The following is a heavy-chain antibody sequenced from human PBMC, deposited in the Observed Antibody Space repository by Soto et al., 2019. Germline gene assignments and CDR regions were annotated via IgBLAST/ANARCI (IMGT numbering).Heavy chain of an antibody. CDR1: GGTFSSYT. Sequence: QVQLVQSGAEVKKPGSSVKVSCKASGGTFSSYTISWVRQAPGQGLEWMGRIIPILGITNYAQKFQGRVTXTXXKSTSPAYMELSSLRSEDTAVYYCATRRGDGYNDYWGQGTLVTVSS. CDR2: IIPILGIT. D-gene: IGHD3-10*01. CDR3: ATRRGDGYNDY. V-gene: IGHV1-69*02. J-gene: IGHJ4*02.